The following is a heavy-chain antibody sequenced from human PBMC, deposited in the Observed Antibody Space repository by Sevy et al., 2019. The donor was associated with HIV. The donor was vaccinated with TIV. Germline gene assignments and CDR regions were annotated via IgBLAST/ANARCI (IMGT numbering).Heavy chain of an antibody. Sequence: SETLSLTCTVSGGSISSYYWSWIRQPPGKGLEWIGYIYYRGSTNYNPSLKSRVTISVDTSKNQFSLKLSSVTAADTAVYYCARTGYSSGWYGFDYYYYMDVWGKGTTVTVSS. CDR1: GGSISSYY. D-gene: IGHD6-19*01. V-gene: IGHV4-59*08. CDR2: IYYRGST. J-gene: IGHJ6*03. CDR3: ARTGYSSGWYGFDYYYYMDV.